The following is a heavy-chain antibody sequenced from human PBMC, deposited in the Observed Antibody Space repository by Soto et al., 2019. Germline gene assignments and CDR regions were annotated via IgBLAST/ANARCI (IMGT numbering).Heavy chain of an antibody. J-gene: IGHJ5*02. V-gene: IGHV4-31*03. CDR3: ERSRAAANNWSDP. D-gene: IGHD2-2*01. CDR2: IYYSGST. CDR1: GGSISSGGYY. Sequence: PSETLSLTCTVSGGSISSGGYYWSWIRQHPGKGLEWIGYIYYSGSTYYNPSLKSRVTISVDTSKNQFSLKLSSVTAADTAVYYCERSRAAANNWSDPWGHGTEVTVS.